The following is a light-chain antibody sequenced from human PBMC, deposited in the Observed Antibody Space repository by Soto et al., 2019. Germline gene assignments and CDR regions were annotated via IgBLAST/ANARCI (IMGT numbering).Light chain of an antibody. V-gene: IGKV3-20*01. J-gene: IGKJ1*01. Sequence: EIVLTQSPGTLSLSPGERATLSCRASHSVSSNYLAWYQHKPGQAPRLLIYGASSRATGIPDRFSGSGSGTDFTLTISSLQPEDVATYYCQKYNSAPWTFGQGTKVDI. CDR3: QKYNSAPWT. CDR2: GAS. CDR1: HSVSSNY.